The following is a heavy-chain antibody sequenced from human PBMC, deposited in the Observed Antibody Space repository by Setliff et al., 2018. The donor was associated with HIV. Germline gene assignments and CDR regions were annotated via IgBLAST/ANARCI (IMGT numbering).Heavy chain of an antibody. CDR3: AKNLYSSIWSPLDY. Sequence: GGSLRLSCAASGFTFSDYYLNWFRLAPGKGLEWISHITNTGSSTNYADSVKGRFTISRDNSKNTLFLQMGSLRTEDTAVYFCAKNLYSSIWSPLDYWGQGTLVTVSS. CDR1: GFTFSDYY. CDR2: ITNTGSST. D-gene: IGHD6-13*01. V-gene: IGHV3-11*04. J-gene: IGHJ4*02.